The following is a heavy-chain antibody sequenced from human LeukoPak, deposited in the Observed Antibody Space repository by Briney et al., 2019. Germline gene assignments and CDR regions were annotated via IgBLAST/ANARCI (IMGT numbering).Heavy chain of an antibody. Sequence: GASVKVSCKASGYTFTGYYMHWVRQAPGQGLEWMGWINPNSGGTNYAQKFQGWVTMTRDTSISTAYMELSRLRSDDTAVYYCARELRDYCYYGMDVWGQGTTVTVSS. D-gene: IGHD3-16*01. CDR1: GYTFTGYY. V-gene: IGHV1-2*04. CDR3: ARELRDYCYYGMDV. J-gene: IGHJ6*02. CDR2: INPNSGGT.